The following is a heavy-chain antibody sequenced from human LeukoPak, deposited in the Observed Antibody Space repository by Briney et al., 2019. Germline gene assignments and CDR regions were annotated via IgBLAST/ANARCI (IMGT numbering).Heavy chain of an antibody. D-gene: IGHD6-13*01. J-gene: IGHJ6*03. V-gene: IGHV4-34*01. CDR2: INHSGST. CDR3: ARTTEAHSWRTRYYDYYMDV. CDR1: GGSFSGYY. Sequence: SETLSLTCAVYGGSFSGYYWSWIRKPPGKGLEWIGEINHSGSTNYNPSLKSRVTISVDTSKNQFSLKLSSVTAADTAVYYCARTTEAHSWRTRYYDYYMDVWGKGTTVTVSS.